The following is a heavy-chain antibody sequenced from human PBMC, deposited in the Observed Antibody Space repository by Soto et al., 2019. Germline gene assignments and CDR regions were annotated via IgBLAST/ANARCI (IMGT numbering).Heavy chain of an antibody. D-gene: IGHD3-16*01. V-gene: IGHV3-33*01. CDR1: GFTFSSYG. J-gene: IGHJ3*02. CDR3: ARDFGEPHAFDI. CDR2: IWYDGSNK. Sequence: GGSLRLSCAASGFTFSSYGMHWVRQAPGKGLEWVAVIWYDGSNKYYADSVKGRFTISRDNSKNTLYLQMNSLRAEDTAVYYCARDFGEPHAFDIWGQGTMVTVSS.